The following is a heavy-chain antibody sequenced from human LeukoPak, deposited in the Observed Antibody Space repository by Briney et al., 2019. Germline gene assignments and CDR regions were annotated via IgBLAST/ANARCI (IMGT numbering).Heavy chain of an antibody. Sequence: PSETLSLTCTVSGGSISSYYWSWIRQPPGKGLEWVSVIYSGGSTNYADSVKGRFTISRHNSKNTLYLQMNSLRAEDTAVYYCATNSYADVWGSYRRAYYYGMDVWGQGTTVTVFS. CDR3: ATNSYADVWGSYRRAYYYGMDV. CDR2: IYSGGST. J-gene: IGHJ6*02. D-gene: IGHD3-16*01. V-gene: IGHV3-53*04. CDR1: GGSISSYY.